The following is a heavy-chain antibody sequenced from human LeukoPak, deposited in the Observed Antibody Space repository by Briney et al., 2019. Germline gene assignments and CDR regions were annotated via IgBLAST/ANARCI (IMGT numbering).Heavy chain of an antibody. CDR3: ARDGEMGTIENYFDY. V-gene: IGHV4-34*01. J-gene: IGHJ4*02. CDR1: GGSISSYY. CDR2: INHSGST. Sequence: SETLSLTCTVSGGSISSYYWIWIRQPPGKGLEWIGEINHSGSTNYNPSLKSRVTISVDTSKNQFSLKLSSVTAADTAVYYCARDGEMGTIENYFDYWGQGALVTVSS. D-gene: IGHD5-24*01.